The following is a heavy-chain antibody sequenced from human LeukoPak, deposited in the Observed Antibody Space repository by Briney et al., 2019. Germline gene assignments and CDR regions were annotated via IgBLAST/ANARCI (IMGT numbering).Heavy chain of an antibody. Sequence: PGGSLRLSCAASGFTFSSYAMSWVRQAPGKGLEWVSAISGSGGSTYYADSVKGRFTISRDNSKDTLYLQMNSLRAEDTAVYYCAKVERSGWYVPFDYWGQGTLVTVSS. J-gene: IGHJ4*02. CDR2: ISGSGGST. CDR3: AKVERSGWYVPFDY. CDR1: GFTFSSYA. D-gene: IGHD6-19*01. V-gene: IGHV3-23*01.